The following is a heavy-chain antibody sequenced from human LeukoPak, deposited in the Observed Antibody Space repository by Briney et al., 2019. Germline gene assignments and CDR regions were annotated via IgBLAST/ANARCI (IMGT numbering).Heavy chain of an antibody. CDR3: ARLGGTYDAIDI. CDR1: GGSISSSSSY. Sequence: PSETLSLTCTVSGGSISSSSSYWGWIRQPPGKGLEWIGNIYCSGSTYYNPSLKSRVTISVGTSRNQFSLKLSSVTAADTAVYYCARLGGTYDAIDICVQGTMVTVSA. V-gene: IGHV4-39*01. CDR2: IYCSGST. D-gene: IGHD1-26*01. J-gene: IGHJ3*02.